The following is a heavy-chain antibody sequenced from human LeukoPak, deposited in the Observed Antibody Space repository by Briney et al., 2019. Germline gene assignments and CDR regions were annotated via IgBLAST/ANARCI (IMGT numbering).Heavy chain of an antibody. V-gene: IGHV5-10-1*01. Sequence: GESLKISCKGSGYSFTSYWISWVRQMPGKGLEWMGRIDPSDSYTNYSPSFQGHVTISADKSISTAYLQWSSLRASDTAMYYCARRIGYSGWFDPWGQGTLVTVSS. J-gene: IGHJ5*02. CDR1: GYSFTSYW. CDR2: IDPSDSYT. D-gene: IGHD5-18*01. CDR3: ARRIGYSGWFDP.